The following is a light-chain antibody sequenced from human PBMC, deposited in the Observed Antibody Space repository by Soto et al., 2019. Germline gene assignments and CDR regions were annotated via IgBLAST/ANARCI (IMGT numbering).Light chain of an antibody. V-gene: IGKV3-20*01. CDR3: QQYGSSPQT. J-gene: IGKJ1*01. Sequence: EIVLTQSPGTLSLSPGERATLSCRASQSVSSSYLAWYQQKPGQAPRLLIYGASSRATGIPERFSGSGSGTEFTLTISRLEPEDFAVYYCQQYGSSPQTFGQGTKVEIK. CDR1: QSVSSSY. CDR2: GAS.